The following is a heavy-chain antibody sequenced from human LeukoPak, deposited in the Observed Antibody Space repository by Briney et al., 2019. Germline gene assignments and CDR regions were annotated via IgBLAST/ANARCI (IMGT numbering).Heavy chain of an antibody. CDR3: ARVDDSSGYYYVGGHFDS. D-gene: IGHD3-22*01. CDR2: INPNSGGT. V-gene: IGHV1-2*02. J-gene: IGHJ4*02. Sequence: ASVKVSCKASGYTFTVYYMHWGRQAPGQGLEWMGWINPNSGGTNYAQKFQGRVTMTRDTSISTAYMELSRLRSDDTAVYYCARVDDSSGYYYVGGHFDSWGQRTLVTVSS. CDR1: GYTFTVYY.